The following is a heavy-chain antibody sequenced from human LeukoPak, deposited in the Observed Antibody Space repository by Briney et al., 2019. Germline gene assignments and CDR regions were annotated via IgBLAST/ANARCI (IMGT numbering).Heavy chain of an antibody. CDR3: ARAGSGRSPDWFDP. CDR2: ISSSSSYI. D-gene: IGHD1-26*01. V-gene: IGHV3-21*01. Sequence: GGSLRLSCAASGFTFSSYSMNWVRQAPGKGLEWVSSISSSSSYIYYADSVKGRFTISRDNAKNSLYLQMNSLRAEDTAVYYCARAGSGRSPDWFDPWGQGTLVTVSS. J-gene: IGHJ5*02. CDR1: GFTFSSYS.